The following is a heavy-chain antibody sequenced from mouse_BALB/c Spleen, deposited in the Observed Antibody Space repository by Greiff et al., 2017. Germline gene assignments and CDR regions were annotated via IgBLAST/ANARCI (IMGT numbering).Heavy chain of an antibody. Sequence: QVQLQQSGPELVKPGASVKMSCKASGYTFTSYYIHWVKQRPGQGLEWIGWIYPGDGSTKYNEQFKGKTTLTADKSSSTAYMLLSSLTSEDSAIYFCARGNFRDYWGQGTSVTVSS. CDR2: IYPGDGST. V-gene: IGHV1S56*01. J-gene: IGHJ4*01. D-gene: IGHD2-1*01. CDR3: ARGNFRDY. CDR1: GYTFTSYY.